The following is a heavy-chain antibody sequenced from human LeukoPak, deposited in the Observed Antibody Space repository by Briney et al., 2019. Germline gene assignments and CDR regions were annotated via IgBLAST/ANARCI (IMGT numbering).Heavy chain of an antibody. CDR2: ISWTGDSV. Sequence: PVRSLRLSCAASGFTFDDYGMHWVRQAPGKGLEWVSGISWTGDSVDYADSVRGRFTISRDNAKSSLYLQMDSLRAEDTALYYCAKRISKDGYGGAGFDYWGQGTLVTVSS. CDR1: GFTFDDYG. CDR3: AKRISKDGYGGAGFDY. D-gene: IGHD5-24*01. V-gene: IGHV3-9*01. J-gene: IGHJ4*02.